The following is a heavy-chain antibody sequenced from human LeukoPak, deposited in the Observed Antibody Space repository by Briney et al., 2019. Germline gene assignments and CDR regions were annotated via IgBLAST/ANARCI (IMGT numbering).Heavy chain of an antibody. J-gene: IGHJ4*02. CDR2: ISSSSSYI. V-gene: IGHV3-21*04. CDR3: AKDSDYYDSSGYYQD. Sequence: PGGSLRLSCAASGFTFSSYSINWVRQAPGKGLEWVSSISSSSSYIYYADSVKGRFTISRDNAKNSLYLQMNSLRAEDTAVYYCAKDSDYYDSSGYYQDWGQGTLVTVSS. CDR1: GFTFSSYS. D-gene: IGHD3-22*01.